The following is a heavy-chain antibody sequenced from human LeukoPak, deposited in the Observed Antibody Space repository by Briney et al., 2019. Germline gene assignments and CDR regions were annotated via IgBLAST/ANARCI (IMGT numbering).Heavy chain of an antibody. D-gene: IGHD6-19*01. V-gene: IGHV3-7*01. CDR3: ARDRDSSGLYGGADL. CDR2: TNQDGSEK. CDR1: GFTFSRHW. J-gene: IGHJ5*02. Sequence: GGSLRLSCAASGFTFSRHWMSWVRQAPGKGPQWVAHTNQDGSEKYYVDSVKGRFTISRDNARNSLYLQMNSLRVEDTAIYFCARDRDSSGLYGGADLWGQGVLVTVSA.